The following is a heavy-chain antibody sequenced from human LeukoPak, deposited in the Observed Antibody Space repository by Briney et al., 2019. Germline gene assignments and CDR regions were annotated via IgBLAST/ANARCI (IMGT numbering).Heavy chain of an antibody. V-gene: IGHV2-5*01. Sequence: SGPTLANPTHTLTLTCTFSGFSLSTSGVAVGWIRQPPGKALECLAIIYWSDDIRYSPSLKSSLTITKDTSKNQVVLTMTDLDPMDTATYYCARRLDPRLFDYWGQGTLVTVSS. CDR1: GFSLSTSGVA. J-gene: IGHJ4*02. CDR3: ARRLDPRLFDY. CDR2: IYWSDDI. D-gene: IGHD2-2*03.